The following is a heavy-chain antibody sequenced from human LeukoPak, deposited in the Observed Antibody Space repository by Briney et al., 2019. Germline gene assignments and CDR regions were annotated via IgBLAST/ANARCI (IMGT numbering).Heavy chain of an antibody. V-gene: IGHV1-2*02. CDR1: GYTFTGYY. CDR3: ARAPEMEGNWFDP. D-gene: IGHD1-1*01. J-gene: IGHJ5*02. CDR2: INPNSGDT. Sequence: ASVKVSCKASGYTFTGYYIHWVRQAPGQGLEWMGWINPNSGDTNYAQKFQGRVTMTSDTSIGTAYMELSWLGSDDTAVYYCARAPEMEGNWFDPWGQGTLLTVSS.